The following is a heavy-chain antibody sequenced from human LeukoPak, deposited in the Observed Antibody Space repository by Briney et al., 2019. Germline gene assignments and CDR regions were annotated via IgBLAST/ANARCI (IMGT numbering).Heavy chain of an antibody. V-gene: IGHV4-30-2*01. CDR1: GGSISSGGYS. Sequence: SQTLSLTCAASGGSISSGGYSWSWIRQPPGKGLEWIGYIYHSGSTYYNPSLKSRVTISVDRSKNQFSLKLSSVTAADTAVYYCARGREYYDFWSGPGYYYYYGMDVWGQGTTVTVSS. CDR3: ARGREYYDFWSGPGYYYYYGMDV. CDR2: IYHSGST. D-gene: IGHD3-3*01. J-gene: IGHJ6*02.